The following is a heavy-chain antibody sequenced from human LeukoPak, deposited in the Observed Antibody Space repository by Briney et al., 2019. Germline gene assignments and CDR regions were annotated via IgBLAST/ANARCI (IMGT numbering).Heavy chain of an antibody. D-gene: IGHD2-15*01. CDR2: IKQDGSEK. CDR3: ARTIVVVVAATYYFDY. J-gene: IGHJ4*02. CDR1: GFTFSSYW. V-gene: IGHV3-7*01. Sequence: GGSLRLSCAVSGFTFSSYWMSWVRQAPGKGLEWVANIKQDGSEKYYVDSAKGRFTISRDNAKNSLYLQMNSLRAEDTAVYYCARTIVVVVAATYYFDYWGQGTLVTVSS.